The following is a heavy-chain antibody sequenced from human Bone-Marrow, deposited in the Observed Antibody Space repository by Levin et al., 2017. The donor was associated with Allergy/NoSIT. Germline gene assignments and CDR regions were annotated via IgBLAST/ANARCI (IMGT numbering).Heavy chain of an antibody. D-gene: IGHD2-15*01. Sequence: SETLSLTCTVSGGSISSSSYYWGWIRQPPGKGLEWIGSIYYSGSTYYNPSLKSRVTISVDTSKNQFSLKLSSVTAADTAVYYCASSDVPPREAAPNWFDPWGQGTLVTVSS. J-gene: IGHJ5*02. CDR1: GGSISSSSYY. V-gene: IGHV4-39*01. CDR3: ASSDVPPREAAPNWFDP. CDR2: IYYSGST.